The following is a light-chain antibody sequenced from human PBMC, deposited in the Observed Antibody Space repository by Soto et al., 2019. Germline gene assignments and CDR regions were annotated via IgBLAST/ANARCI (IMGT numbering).Light chain of an antibody. CDR3: AAWDDTLNGRYV. Sequence: SALRQPPSASGTPGQRVTISCSGDRSNIGSNSVNWYQQLPGTAPKLLIYSNNQRPSGVPDRFSGSKSGTSASLAISGLQSEDEADYYCAAWDDTLNGRYVFGTGTKVTV. J-gene: IGLJ1*01. CDR1: RSNIGSNS. CDR2: SNN. V-gene: IGLV1-44*01.